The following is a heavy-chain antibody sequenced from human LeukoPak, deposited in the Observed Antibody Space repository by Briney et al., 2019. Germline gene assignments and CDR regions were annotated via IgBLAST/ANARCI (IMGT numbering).Heavy chain of an antibody. V-gene: IGHV1-18*04. Sequence: ASVKVSCKASGYTFTGYYMHWVRQAPGQGLEWMGWISAYNGNTNYAQKLQGRVTMTTDTSTSTAYMELRSLRSDDTAVYYCARDLDGDYANWFDPWGQGTLVTVSS. J-gene: IGHJ5*02. CDR2: ISAYNGNT. D-gene: IGHD4-17*01. CDR3: ARDLDGDYANWFDP. CDR1: GYTFTGYY.